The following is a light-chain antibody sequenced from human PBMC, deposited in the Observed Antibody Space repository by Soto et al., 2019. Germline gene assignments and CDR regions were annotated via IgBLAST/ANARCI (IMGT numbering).Light chain of an antibody. Sequence: EIVLTQSPATLSLSPGERATLSCRASQSVSSYLVWYQQKPGQAPRLLIYDASNRATGIPARFSGSGSGTDFTLTISSLEPEDFAVYFCQQRAHWPPLTFGGGTKVEIK. CDR3: QQRAHWPPLT. CDR1: QSVSSY. J-gene: IGKJ4*01. V-gene: IGKV3-11*01. CDR2: DAS.